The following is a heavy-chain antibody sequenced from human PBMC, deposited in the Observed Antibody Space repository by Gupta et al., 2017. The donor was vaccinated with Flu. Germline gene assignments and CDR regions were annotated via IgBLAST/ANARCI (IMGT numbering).Heavy chain of an antibody. D-gene: IGHD2-15*01. V-gene: IGHV3-48*01. CDR2: ISRSGNTI. Sequence: EVQLVASGGGLVQPGGSLRLSCAAPGITLSSSSLTWVRQAPGKGLEWISYISRSGNTIYYADSVKCRFTISRDNVKNSLYLQMISLRADDTAVYYCARVGDCSGGSCYDFDYWGQGTLVTVSS. J-gene: IGHJ4*02. CDR1: GITLSSSS. CDR3: ARVGDCSGGSCYDFDY.